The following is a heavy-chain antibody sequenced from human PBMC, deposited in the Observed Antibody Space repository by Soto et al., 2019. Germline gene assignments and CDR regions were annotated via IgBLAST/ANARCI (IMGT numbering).Heavy chain of an antibody. CDR1: GGSFSGYY. Sequence: SETLSLTCAVYGGSFSGYYWSWIRQPPGKGLGWIGEINHSGSTNYNPSLKSRVTISVDTSKNQFSLKLSSVTAADTAVYYCARGFWSGYYTSHYYYGMDVWGQGTTVTVSS. CDR3: ARGFWSGYYTSHYYYGMDV. D-gene: IGHD3-3*01. V-gene: IGHV4-34*01. CDR2: INHSGST. J-gene: IGHJ6*02.